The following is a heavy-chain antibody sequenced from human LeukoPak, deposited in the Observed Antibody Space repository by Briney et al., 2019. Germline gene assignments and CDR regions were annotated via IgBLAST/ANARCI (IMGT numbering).Heavy chain of an antibody. D-gene: IGHD4-17*01. CDR1: GITLRSYG. Sequence: GGSLRLSCAASGITLRSYGMHWVRQAPGKGLEWVAVISYDGSDKYYADSVKGRFTISRDNSKNTLYLQMNSLRVEDTAVYYCAKIPPTVSGWGQGTLVTVSS. J-gene: IGHJ4*02. CDR2: ISYDGSDK. CDR3: AKIPPTVSG. V-gene: IGHV3-30*18.